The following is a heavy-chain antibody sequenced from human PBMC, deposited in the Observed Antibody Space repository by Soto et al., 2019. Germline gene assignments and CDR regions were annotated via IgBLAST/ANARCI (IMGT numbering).Heavy chain of an antibody. CDR3: ARRVSAYYDS. J-gene: IGHJ4*02. D-gene: IGHD2-8*01. V-gene: IGHV4-59*02. CDR1: GASVSRYY. Sequence: QVQLQESGPGLVKPSETLSLTCTVSGASVSRYYVAWIRQSPGKGLEGIGFLYSSGSTNYNSSLKSRVTISVDTSKTQFSLRLSSVTAADTAVYYCARRVSAYYDSWGQGTRVTVSS. CDR2: LYSSGST.